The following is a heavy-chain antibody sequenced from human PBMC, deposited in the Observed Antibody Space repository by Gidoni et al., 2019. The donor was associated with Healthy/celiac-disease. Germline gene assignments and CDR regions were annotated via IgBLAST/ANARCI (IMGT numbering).Heavy chain of an antibody. V-gene: IGHV4-39*01. Sequence: QLQLQESGPGLVKPSETLSLTCTVPGGSISSSSHYWGWIRQPPGKGLEWIGSIYYSGSTYYNPSLKSRVTMSVDTSKNQFSLKLSSVTAADTAVYYCARHLRIVVVITSWFDPWGQGTLVTVSS. CDR1: GGSISSSSHY. D-gene: IGHD3-22*01. J-gene: IGHJ5*02. CDR3: ARHLRIVVVITSWFDP. CDR2: IYYSGST.